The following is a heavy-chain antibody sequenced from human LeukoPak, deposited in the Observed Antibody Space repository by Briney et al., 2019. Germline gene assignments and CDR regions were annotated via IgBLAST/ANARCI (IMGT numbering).Heavy chain of an antibody. D-gene: IGHD3-3*01. Sequence: GGSLRLSCAASGFTFDDYGMSWVRQAPGKGLEWVSGINWNGGSTGYADSVKGRFTISRDNAKNSLYLQMNSLRAEDTALYYCARLYYDFWSDPETFRNSNAFDIWGQGTMVTVSS. J-gene: IGHJ3*02. CDR1: GFTFDDYG. CDR3: ARLYYDFWSDPETFRNSNAFDI. V-gene: IGHV3-20*04. CDR2: INWNGGST.